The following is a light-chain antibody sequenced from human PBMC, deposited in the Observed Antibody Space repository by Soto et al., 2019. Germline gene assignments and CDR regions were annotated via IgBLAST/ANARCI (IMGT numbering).Light chain of an antibody. J-gene: IGKJ4*01. CDR3: PQRLKLVT. V-gene: IGKV3-11*01. CDR1: QSVGDY. Sequence: EIVLTQSPATLSLSPGERATLSCRASQSVGDYLAWYQRKPGQPPRLLIYDASKMATGIPARFSGSGSGTDFTLTISSQEPEDFALCYCPQRLKLVTFGGGTEVEIK. CDR2: DAS.